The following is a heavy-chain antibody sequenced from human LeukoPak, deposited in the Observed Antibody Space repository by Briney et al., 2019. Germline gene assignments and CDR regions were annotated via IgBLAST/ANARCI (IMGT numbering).Heavy chain of an antibody. J-gene: IGHJ6*02. Sequence: SVKVSCKASGYTFTSYGISWVRQAPGQGLEWMGGIIPIFGTANYAQKFQGRVTITADESTSTAYMELSSLRSEDTAVYYCARAFDSSSGLYYYGMDVWGQGTTVTVSS. V-gene: IGHV1-69*13. D-gene: IGHD6-6*01. CDR3: ARAFDSSSGLYYYGMDV. CDR2: IIPIFGTA. CDR1: GYTFTSYG.